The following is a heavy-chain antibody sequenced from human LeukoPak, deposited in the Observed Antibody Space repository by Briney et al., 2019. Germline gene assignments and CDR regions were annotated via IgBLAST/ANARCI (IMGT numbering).Heavy chain of an antibody. V-gene: IGHV3-30-3*01. CDR3: ARTLYCSSTSCYTFDY. CDR1: GFTFSSYA. J-gene: IGHJ4*02. CDR2: ISYDGSNR. D-gene: IGHD2-2*02. Sequence: GGSLRLSCAASGFTFSSYAMHWVRQAPGKGLEWVAVISYDGSNRYYADSVKGRFTISRDNSKNTLYLQMNSLRAEDTAVYYCARTLYCSSTSCYTFDYWGQGTLVTVSS.